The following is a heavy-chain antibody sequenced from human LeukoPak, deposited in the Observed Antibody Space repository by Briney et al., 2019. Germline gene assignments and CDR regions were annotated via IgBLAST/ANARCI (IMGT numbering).Heavy chain of an antibody. J-gene: IGHJ6*03. Sequence: ASVKVSCKASGYTFTSYGISWVRQAPGQGLEWMGWISAYNGNTNYAQKLQGRVTMTTDTSTSTAYMELRSLRSEDTAVYYCASTSALVVAATPDYYYYMDVWGKGTTVTVSS. CDR1: GYTFTSYG. V-gene: IGHV1-18*01. CDR2: ISAYNGNT. CDR3: ASTSALVVAATPDYYYYMDV. D-gene: IGHD2-15*01.